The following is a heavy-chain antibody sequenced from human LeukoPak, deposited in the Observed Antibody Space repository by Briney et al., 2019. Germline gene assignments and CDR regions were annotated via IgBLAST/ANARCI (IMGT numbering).Heavy chain of an antibody. CDR3: ARGYSYVMGASDV. CDR1: GGSISSYY. Sequence: SETLSLTCTVSGGSISSYYWSWIRQPPGKGLEWIGYIYYSGSTNYNPSLKSRVTISVDTSKNQFSLKLSSVTAADTAVYYCARGYSYVMGASDVWGQGTMVTVSS. CDR2: IYYSGST. J-gene: IGHJ3*01. D-gene: IGHD5-18*01. V-gene: IGHV4-59*01.